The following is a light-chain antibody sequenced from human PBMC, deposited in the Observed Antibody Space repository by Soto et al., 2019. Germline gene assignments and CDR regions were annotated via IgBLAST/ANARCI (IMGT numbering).Light chain of an antibody. V-gene: IGKV1-5*03. CDR3: QQYSTYTPRT. J-gene: IGKJ1*01. Sequence: TQSPGSLSLSPGERATLYCRASQSISIWLAWYQQKPGKAPKILIYKASSLESGVPSRFSGSGSGTEFTLTISSLQPDDFATYYCQQYSTYTPRTFGQGTKVDIK. CDR2: KAS. CDR1: QSISIW.